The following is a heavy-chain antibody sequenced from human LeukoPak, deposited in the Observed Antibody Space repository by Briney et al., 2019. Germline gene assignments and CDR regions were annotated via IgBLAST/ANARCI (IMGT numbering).Heavy chain of an antibody. CDR1: GGSMDTYY. CDR3: AGGMGATTVDY. CDR2: IYYTGSV. Sequence: SETLSLTCTVSGGSMDTYYWSWIRQPPGKGLEWIRYIYYTGSVHYNPSLKSRVTISLGTPKNQFSLRLTSVTAADTAIYFCAGGMGATTVDYWGEGVLVTVSS. V-gene: IGHV4-59*08. J-gene: IGHJ4*02. D-gene: IGHD1-26*01.